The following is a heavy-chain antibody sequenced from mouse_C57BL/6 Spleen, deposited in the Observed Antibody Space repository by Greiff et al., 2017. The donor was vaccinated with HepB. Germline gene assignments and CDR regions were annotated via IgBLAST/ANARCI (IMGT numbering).Heavy chain of an antibody. D-gene: IGHD1-1*01. V-gene: IGHV1-64*01. J-gene: IGHJ1*03. CDR2: IHPNSGST. CDR1: GYTFTSYW. CDR3: ARKGGSSYWYFDV. Sequence: QVQLQQPGAELVKPGASVKLSCKASGYTFTSYWMHWVKQRPGQGLEWIGMIHPNSGSTNYNEKFKSKATLTVDKSSSTAYMQLSSLTSEDSAVYCCARKGGSSYWYFDVWGTGTTVTVSS.